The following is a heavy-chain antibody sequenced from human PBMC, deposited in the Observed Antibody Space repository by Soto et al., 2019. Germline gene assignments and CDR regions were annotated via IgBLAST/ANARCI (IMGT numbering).Heavy chain of an antibody. J-gene: IGHJ4*02. CDR2: IRGKAYGGTT. CDR3: TRDGGGWELNPYFDY. D-gene: IGHD1-26*01. Sequence: GGSLRLSCTASGFSFGAYAMSWVRQAPGKGLEWVGFIRGKAYGGTTEYAASVKGRFTISRDDSKSIAYLQMNSLKTEDTAVYYCTRDGGGWELNPYFDYWGQGALVTVSS. CDR1: GFSFGAYA. V-gene: IGHV3-49*04.